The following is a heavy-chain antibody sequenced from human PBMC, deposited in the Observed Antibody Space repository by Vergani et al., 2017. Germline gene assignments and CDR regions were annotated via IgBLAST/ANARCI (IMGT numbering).Heavy chain of an antibody. CDR1: GFTFSSYA. CDR2: INHSGST. CDR3: ARGRRYGMDV. Sequence: VQLLESGGGLVQPGGSLRLSCAASGFTFSSYAMSWIRQPPGKGLEWIGEINHSGSTNYNPSLKSRVTISVDTSKNQFSLTLSSVTAADTAVYYCARGRRYGMDVWGQGTTVTVSS. J-gene: IGHJ6*02. V-gene: IGHV4-34*01.